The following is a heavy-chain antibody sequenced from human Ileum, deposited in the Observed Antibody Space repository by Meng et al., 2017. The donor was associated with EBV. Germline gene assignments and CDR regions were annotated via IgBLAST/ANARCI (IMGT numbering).Heavy chain of an antibody. CDR1: GGSISSSSYY. V-gene: IGHV4-39*07. CDR3: ARDRSGSYYSPTFDY. J-gene: IGHJ4*02. Sequence: QLQLQESGPGLVKPSDTLPLPWPVSGGSISSSSYYWGWIRQPPGKGLEWIGSIYYSGSTYHNPSLKSRVTISVDTSKNQFSLKLSSVTAADTAVYYCARDRSGSYYSPTFDYWGQGTLVTVSS. CDR2: IYYSGST. D-gene: IGHD3-10*01.